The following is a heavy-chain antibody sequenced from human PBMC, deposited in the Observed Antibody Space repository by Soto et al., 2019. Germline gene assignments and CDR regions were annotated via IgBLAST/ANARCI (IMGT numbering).Heavy chain of an antibody. CDR1: GGTFSSYA. V-gene: IGHV1-69*06. CDR3: ARGLVRAVAFYYYGMDV. D-gene: IGHD6-19*01. Sequence: QVQLVQSGAEVKKPGSSVKVSCKASGGTFSSYAISWVRQAPGQGLEWMGGIIPIFGTANYAQKFQGRVTITADKSTSTAYMELSSLRSEDTAVYYCARGLVRAVAFYYYGMDVWGRGTTVTVSS. J-gene: IGHJ6*02. CDR2: IIPIFGTA.